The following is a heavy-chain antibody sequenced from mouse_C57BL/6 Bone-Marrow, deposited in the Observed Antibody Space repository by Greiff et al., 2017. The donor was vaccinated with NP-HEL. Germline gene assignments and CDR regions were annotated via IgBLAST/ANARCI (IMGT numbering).Heavy chain of an antibody. CDR1: GYTFTSYW. J-gene: IGHJ3*01. D-gene: IGHD2-4*01. Sequence: QVQLQQPGAELVKPGASVKMSCKASGYTFTSYWITWVKQRPGQGLEWIGDIYPGSGSTNYNEKFKSKATLTVDTSSSTAYMQLSSLTSEDSVVYFWAIWDYDRGAWFAYWGQGTLVTVSA. CDR3: AIWDYDRGAWFAY. V-gene: IGHV1-55*01. CDR2: IYPGSGST.